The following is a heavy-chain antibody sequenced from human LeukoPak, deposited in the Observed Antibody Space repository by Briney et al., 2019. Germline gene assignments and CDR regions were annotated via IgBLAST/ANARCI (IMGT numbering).Heavy chain of an antibody. CDR1: GFTFADYA. V-gene: IGHV3-9*01. CDR2: ISWNSGSI. J-gene: IGHJ4*02. Sequence: GGSLRLSCAASGFTFADYAIHWVRQAPGKGLEWVSGISWNSGSIGYADSVKGRFTISRDNAKNSLYLQMNSLRGEDTALYYCAKTLSSGWYDFWGQGTQVTVSS. CDR3: AKTLSSGWYDF. D-gene: IGHD6-19*01.